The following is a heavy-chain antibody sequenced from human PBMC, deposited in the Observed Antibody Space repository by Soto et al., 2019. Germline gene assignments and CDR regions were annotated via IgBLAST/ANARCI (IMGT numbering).Heavy chain of an antibody. CDR1: GYTFTSYA. J-gene: IGHJ6*02. CDR2: INAGNGNT. CDR3: ARELDYDFWSGYEKPNYGMDV. Sequence: QVQLVQSGAEEKKPGASVKVSCKASGYTFTSYAMHWVRQAPGQRLEWMGWINAGNGNTKYSQKFQGRVTITRDTSASAAYMELSSLRSEDTAVYYCARELDYDFWSGYEKPNYGMDVWGQGTTVTVSS. D-gene: IGHD3-3*01. V-gene: IGHV1-3*05.